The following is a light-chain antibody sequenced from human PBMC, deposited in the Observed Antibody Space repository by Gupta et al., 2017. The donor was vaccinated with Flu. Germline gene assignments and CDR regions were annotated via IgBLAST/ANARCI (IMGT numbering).Light chain of an antibody. Sequence: QSVLTQPPSASGTPGQSVSISCSGSSSNIGSNYVFWYQQFPGTAPKLLIYWNNERPSGVPDRFSGSNSGNSASLAISGLRSEDEADYYWAAWDDSLSGPRWVFGGGTKLTVL. J-gene: IGLJ3*02. CDR2: WNN. V-gene: IGLV1-47*01. CDR3: AAWDDSLSGPRWV. CDR1: SSNIGSNY.